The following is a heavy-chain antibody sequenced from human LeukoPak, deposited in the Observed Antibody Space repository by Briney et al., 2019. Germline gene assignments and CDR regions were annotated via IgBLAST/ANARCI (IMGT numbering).Heavy chain of an antibody. V-gene: IGHV4-61*02. D-gene: IGHD3-3*01. J-gene: IGHJ5*02. Sequence: GPEWIGLIYTGGSTNYNPSLKSRVTISIDTSKNQFSLRLNSVTAADTAAYYCARDFFPWGQGTLVTVSS. CDR3: ARDFFP. CDR2: IYTGGST.